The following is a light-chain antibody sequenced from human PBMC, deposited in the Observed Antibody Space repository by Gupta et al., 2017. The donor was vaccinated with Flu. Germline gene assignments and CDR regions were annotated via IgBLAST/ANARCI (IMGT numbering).Light chain of an antibody. CDR2: DDR. CDR3: QVWHSGTKSVV. J-gene: IGLJ2*01. Sequence: SYALTQTPPVSVAPGQTAVITLGGANIGSKSVHWYQQSPGQAPILLVYDDRDRPSGTPERFSGSNSGTTAALTISRAEAGDEADYYCQVWHSGTKSVVFGGGTKLTVL. V-gene: IGLV3-21*02. CDR1: NIGSKS.